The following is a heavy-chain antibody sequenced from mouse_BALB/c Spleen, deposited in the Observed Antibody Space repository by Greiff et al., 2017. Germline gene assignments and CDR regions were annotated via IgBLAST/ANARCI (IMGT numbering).Heavy chain of an antibody. CDR1: GFTFNTYA. D-gene: IGHD2-3*01. V-gene: IGHV10-3*03. CDR3: VREGYYVEMDY. J-gene: IGHJ4*01. CDR2: IRSKSNNYAT. Sequence: EVMLVESGGGLVQPKGSLKLSCAASGFTFNTYAMHWVCQAPGKGLEWVARIRSKSNNYATYYADSVKDRFTISRDDSQSMLYLQMNNLKTEDTAMYYCVREGYYVEMDYWGQGTSVTVSS.